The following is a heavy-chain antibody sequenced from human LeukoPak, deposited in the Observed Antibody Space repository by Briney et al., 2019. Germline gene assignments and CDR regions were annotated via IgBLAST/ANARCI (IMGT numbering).Heavy chain of an antibody. CDR1: GFTFNSYA. J-gene: IGHJ4*02. CDR2: LSDDGSNK. CDR3: AKDPHSSSWYYFDS. D-gene: IGHD6-13*01. Sequence: GGSPRLSCAASGFTFNSYAMHWVRQAPGKGLEWVAVLSDDGSNKFYADSVKGRFTISRDNSKNTLYLQMNSLRAEDTAFYYCAKDPHSSSWYYFDSWGQGTLVTVSS. V-gene: IGHV3-30*18.